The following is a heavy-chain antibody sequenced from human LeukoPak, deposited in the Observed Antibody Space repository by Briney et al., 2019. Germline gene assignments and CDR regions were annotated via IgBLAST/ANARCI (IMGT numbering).Heavy chain of an antibody. J-gene: IGHJ4*02. CDR1: GFTFSSYE. V-gene: IGHV4-39*07. CDR3: ARNLAGHFGGFYFDY. D-gene: IGHD2-21*01. Sequence: PGGSLRLSCAASGFTFSSYEMNWVRQAPGKGLEWIGSIFYSGSTYYNPSLKSRVTISVDTSKNQFSLKLSSVTAADTAVYYCARNLAGHFGGFYFDYWGQGTLVTVSS. CDR2: IFYSGST.